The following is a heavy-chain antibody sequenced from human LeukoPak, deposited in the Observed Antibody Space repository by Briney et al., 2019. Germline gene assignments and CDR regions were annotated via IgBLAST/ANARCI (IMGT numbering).Heavy chain of an antibody. V-gene: IGHV3-23*01. J-gene: IGHJ4*02. CDR1: GFTFSSYA. CDR2: ISVSDTT. Sequence: PGGSLRLSCAASGFTFSSYAMSWVRQAPGKGLEWISAISVSDTTYYADSVKGRFTISRDNSKNTLYLQMNSLRAEDTALYYCALSGGSDWYGLECWGQGTLVTVSS. D-gene: IGHD6-13*01. CDR3: ALSGGSDWYGLEC.